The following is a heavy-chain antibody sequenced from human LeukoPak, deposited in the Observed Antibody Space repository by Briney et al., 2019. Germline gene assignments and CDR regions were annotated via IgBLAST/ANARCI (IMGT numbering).Heavy chain of an antibody. CDR2: ISYDGSNK. Sequence: AGRSLRLSCAASGFTFSSYGMHWVRQAPGKGLEWVAVISYDGSNKYYADSVKGRFTISRDNAKNSLYLQMNSLRAEDTAVYYCARFEGFGELPFDYWGQGTLVTVSS. D-gene: IGHD3-10*01. CDR3: ARFEGFGELPFDY. J-gene: IGHJ4*02. CDR1: GFTFSSYG. V-gene: IGHV3-30*03.